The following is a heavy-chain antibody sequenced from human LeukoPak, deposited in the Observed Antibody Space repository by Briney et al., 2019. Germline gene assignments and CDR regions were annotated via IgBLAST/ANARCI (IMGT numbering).Heavy chain of an antibody. J-gene: IGHJ4*02. CDR3: ARDSIQQQLVLEDRGYPYYFEH. CDR2: ISYDGSNK. CDR1: GFTFSSYG. V-gene: IGHV3-30*03. D-gene: IGHD6-13*01. Sequence: GRSLRLSCAASGFTFSSYGMHWVRQAPGKGLEWVAVISYDGSNKYYADSVKGRFTISRDNSKNTLYLQMNSLRAEDTAVYYCARDSIQQQLVLEDRGYPYYFEHWGQGTLVTVSS.